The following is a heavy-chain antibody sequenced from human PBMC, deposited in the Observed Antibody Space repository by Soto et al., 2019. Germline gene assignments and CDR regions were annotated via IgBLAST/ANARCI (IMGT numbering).Heavy chain of an antibody. Sequence: ASVKVSCKTSGYTFTRYGISWVRQAPGQGLEWMGWVDPNDGGSNSAQKFQGSVTMTWDTSITTAYLDLTRLTTNDTATYFCATWVDYGDFEGFDFWGQGTLVTV. J-gene: IGHJ4*02. CDR2: VDPNDGGS. CDR1: GYTFTRYG. CDR3: ATWVDYGDFEGFDF. D-gene: IGHD4-17*01. V-gene: IGHV1-2*04.